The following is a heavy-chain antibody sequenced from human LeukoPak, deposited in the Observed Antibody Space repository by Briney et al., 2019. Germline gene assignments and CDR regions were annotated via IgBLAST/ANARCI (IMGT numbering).Heavy chain of an antibody. J-gene: IGHJ4*02. D-gene: IGHD4-17*01. CDR2: IYYSGST. CDR3: ARDSYGDYYFDY. CDR1: GGSISSYY. V-gene: IGHV4-59*01. Sequence: PSETLSLTCTVSGGSISSYYWSRIRQPPGKGLEWIGYIYYSGSTNYNPSLKSRVTISVDTSKNQFSLKLSSVTAADTAVYYCARDSYGDYYFDYWGQGTLVTVSS.